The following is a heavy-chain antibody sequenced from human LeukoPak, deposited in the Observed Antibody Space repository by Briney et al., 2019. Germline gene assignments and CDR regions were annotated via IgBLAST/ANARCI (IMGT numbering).Heavy chain of an antibody. CDR3: ARVQQQRYGMDV. CDR1: GYTFTGYY. CDR2: INPNSGGT. V-gene: IGHV1-2*06. J-gene: IGHJ6*02. Sequence: ASVKVSCKASGYTFTGYYMHWVRQAPGQGLEWMGRINPNSGGTNYAQKFQGRVTMTRDTSITTAYMELSRLRSDDTAVYYCARVQQQRYGMDVWGQGTTVTVSS. D-gene: IGHD6-13*01.